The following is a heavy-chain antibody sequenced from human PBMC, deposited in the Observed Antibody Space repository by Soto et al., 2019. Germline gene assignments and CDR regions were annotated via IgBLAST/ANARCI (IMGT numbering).Heavy chain of an antibody. V-gene: IGHV1-69*06. CDR3: ARERGTYYYYYGLDV. J-gene: IGHJ6*02. CDR2: IIPTFGRA. Sequence: QVQLVQSGAEVKKPGSSVKVSCEASGGTFSSYAFSWVRQAPGQGLEWMGGIIPTFGRANYVQRFQGRVTITADKSTSTVYLELSSLSSEDTAVYYCARERGTYYYYYGLDVWGQGTTVNVSS. CDR1: GGTFSSYA.